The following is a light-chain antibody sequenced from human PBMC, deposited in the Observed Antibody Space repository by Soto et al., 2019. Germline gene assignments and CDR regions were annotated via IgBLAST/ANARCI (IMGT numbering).Light chain of an antibody. CDR2: EVS. CDR3: CSYAGTRNV. Sequence: QSVLTQPPSVSGAPGQRVTISCTGTSSDVGSYNLVSWYQQHPGKAPKLMIYEVSKRPSGVSNRFSGSKSGNTASLTISGLQAEDVADYYCCSYAGTRNVFGTGTKLTVL. J-gene: IGLJ1*01. V-gene: IGLV2-23*02. CDR1: SSDVGSYNL.